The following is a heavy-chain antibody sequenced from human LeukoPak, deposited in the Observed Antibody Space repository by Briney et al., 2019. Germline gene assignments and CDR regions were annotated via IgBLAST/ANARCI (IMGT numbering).Heavy chain of an antibody. Sequence: SETLSLTCTVSGGSIRSSSYYWGWIRQPPGKGLEWIGYIYYSGSTNYNPSLKSRVTISVDTSKNQFSLKLSSVTAADTAVYYCARGYSYGYYYYYGMDVWGQGTTVTVSS. CDR1: GGSIRSSSYY. CDR3: ARGYSYGYYYYYGMDV. J-gene: IGHJ6*02. CDR2: IYYSGST. D-gene: IGHD5-18*01. V-gene: IGHV4-61*05.